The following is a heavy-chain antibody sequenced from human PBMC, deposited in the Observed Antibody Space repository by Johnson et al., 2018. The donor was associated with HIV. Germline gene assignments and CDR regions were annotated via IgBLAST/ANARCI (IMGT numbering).Heavy chain of an antibody. V-gene: IGHV3-66*02. CDR3: ARAPNYYYDSSDYYERYAFDV. Sequence: MQLVESGGGLVKPGGSLRLSCAASGFTVSSNYMSWVRQAPGKGLEWVSVIYSGGSTYYADSVKGRFTISRDNSKNTLYLQMNSLRAEDTDVYYCARAPNYYYDSSDYYERYAFDVWGQGTMVTVSS. CDR1: GFTVSSNY. J-gene: IGHJ3*01. D-gene: IGHD3-22*01. CDR2: IYSGGST.